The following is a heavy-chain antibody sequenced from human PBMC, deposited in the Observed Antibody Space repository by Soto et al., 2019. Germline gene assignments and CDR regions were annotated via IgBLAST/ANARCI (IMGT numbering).Heavy chain of an antibody. Sequence: QVQLVQSGAEVKKPGSSVKVSCKASGGTFSSYAISWVRQAPGQGLEWLGGIIPIFGTANYAQKFQGRVTMTADDFPSTAYMELSSLRSEDTAVYYCLHKGYCSGGSCHRGLDYWGQGTLVTVSS. CDR3: LHKGYCSGGSCHRGLDY. V-gene: IGHV1-69*01. CDR2: IIPIFGTA. CDR1: GGTFSSYA. D-gene: IGHD2-15*01. J-gene: IGHJ4*02.